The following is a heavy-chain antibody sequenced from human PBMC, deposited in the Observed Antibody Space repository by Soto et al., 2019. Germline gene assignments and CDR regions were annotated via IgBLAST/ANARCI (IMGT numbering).Heavy chain of an antibody. V-gene: IGHV1-2*04. Sequence: AAVMPSCKDSGYTFTGFYMHWVRQAPGQGLDWMGWINPNSGGTNYTQKFQGWVTMTRDTSFSTAYMELSRLRSDDTAVYYCATSRDSIAVAGETEYCYDFRSQGTPDIDSS. CDR3: ATSRDSIAVAGETEYCYDF. D-gene: IGHD6-19*01. CDR1: GYTFTGFY. CDR2: INPNSGGT. J-gene: IGHJ4*02.